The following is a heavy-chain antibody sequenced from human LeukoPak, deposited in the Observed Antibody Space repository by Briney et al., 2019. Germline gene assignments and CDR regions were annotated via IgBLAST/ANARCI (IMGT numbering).Heavy chain of an antibody. V-gene: IGHV3-13*01. J-gene: IGHJ3*01. D-gene: IGHD3-10*01. CDR3: AKDGPGDALDL. CDR2: IGRSGDS. CDR1: VFSLRSSV. Sequence: GGSLRLSCAASVFSLRSSVMHWVRQRVGQGLEWDSVIGRSGDSYYEGSVQGRFSASVENAQNSMHLQLNSLTAGDTATYFCAKDGPGDALDLWGQGTVVIVSP.